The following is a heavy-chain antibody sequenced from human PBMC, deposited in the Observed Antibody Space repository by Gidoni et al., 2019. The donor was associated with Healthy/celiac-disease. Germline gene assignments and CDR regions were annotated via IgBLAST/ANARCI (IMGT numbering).Heavy chain of an antibody. CDR2: IRGSGGST. CDR1: GFTVSSYA. V-gene: IGHV3-23*01. CDR3: AKGENYDFWSGYQDY. D-gene: IGHD3-3*01. Sequence: EVQLLASGGGLGQPGGSLRRPCAASGFTVSSYAMSWVRQAPGKGLEWVSAIRGSGGSTYYADSVKGRFTISRDNSKHTLYLQMNSLRAEDTAVYYCAKGENYDFWSGYQDYWGQGTLVTVSS. J-gene: IGHJ4*02.